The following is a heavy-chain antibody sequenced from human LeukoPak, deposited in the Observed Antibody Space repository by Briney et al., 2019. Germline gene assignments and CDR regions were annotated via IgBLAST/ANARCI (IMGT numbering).Heavy chain of an antibody. CDR1: TDSFSSHY. CDR3: ARDVVTVTKGFDI. CDR2: ISYIGST. D-gene: IGHD4-17*01. V-gene: IGHV4-59*11. J-gene: IGHJ3*02. Sequence: SATLSLTCAVSTDSFSSHYWTWIRQPPGKGLEWIGYISYIGSTNYNPSLKSRVTISIDTSKNQFSLRLSSVTAADTAVYYCARDVVTVTKGFDIWGQGTMVSVSS.